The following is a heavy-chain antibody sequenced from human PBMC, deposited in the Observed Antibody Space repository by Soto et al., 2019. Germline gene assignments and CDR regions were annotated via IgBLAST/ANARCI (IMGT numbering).Heavy chain of an antibody. CDR1: GYSFTSYW. J-gene: IGHJ6*02. V-gene: IGHV4-59*01. Sequence: ESLKISCKGSGYSFTSYWIGWVRQMPGKGLEWIGYIYYSGSTNYNPSLKSRVTISVDTSKNQFSLKLSSVTAADTAVYYCARDRYYYDSSGSDYYYYGMDVWGQGTTVTVSS. D-gene: IGHD3-22*01. CDR2: IYYSGST. CDR3: ARDRYYYDSSGSDYYYYGMDV.